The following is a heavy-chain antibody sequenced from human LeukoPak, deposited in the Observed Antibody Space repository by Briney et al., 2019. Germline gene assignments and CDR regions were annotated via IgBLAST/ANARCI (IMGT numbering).Heavy chain of an antibody. CDR2: ISAYNGNT. D-gene: IGHD3-22*01. J-gene: IGHJ4*02. Sequence: ASVKVSCKAPGYTFTSYGISWVRQAPGQGLEWMGWISAYNGNTNYAQTLQGRVTMTTDTSTRTAYLELRSLRSDDTAVYYCARGLPTYYYDSSGYYYGFDYWGQGTLVTVSS. CDR3: ARGLPTYYYDSSGYYYGFDY. CDR1: GYTFTSYG. V-gene: IGHV1-18*01.